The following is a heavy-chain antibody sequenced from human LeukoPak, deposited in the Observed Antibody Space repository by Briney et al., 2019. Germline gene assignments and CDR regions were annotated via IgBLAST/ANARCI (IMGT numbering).Heavy chain of an antibody. CDR2: INHSGST. D-gene: IGHD3-22*01. CDR1: GGSFSGYY. V-gene: IGHV4-34*01. J-gene: IGHJ4*02. Sequence: SETLSLTCAVYGGSFSGYYWSWIRQPLGKGLEWIGEINHSGSTNYNPSLKSRVTISVDTSKNQISLKLSSVTAADTAVYYCARVGPLYDSSGYYFPAIDYWGQGTLVTVSS. CDR3: ARVGPLYDSSGYYFPAIDY.